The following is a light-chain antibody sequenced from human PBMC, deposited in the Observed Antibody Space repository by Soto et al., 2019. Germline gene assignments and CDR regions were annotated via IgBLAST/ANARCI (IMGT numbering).Light chain of an antibody. Sequence: DIQMTQSPSSLSASVGDRVTITCRTSQSINTYLNWYQQKPGKAPKVLIYGASTLKSGVPLRFSGSGSGTDFTLTISSLQPEDFATYYCQQFRSFPITFGQGTRLEIK. CDR2: GAS. CDR3: QQFRSFPIT. J-gene: IGKJ5*01. V-gene: IGKV1-39*01. CDR1: QSINTY.